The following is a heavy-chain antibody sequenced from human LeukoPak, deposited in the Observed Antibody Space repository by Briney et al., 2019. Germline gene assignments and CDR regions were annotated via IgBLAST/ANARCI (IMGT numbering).Heavy chain of an antibody. D-gene: IGHD6-13*01. CDR2: IIPILGIA. J-gene: IGHJ4*02. V-gene: IGHV1-69*04. CDR3: ARPGMAAAGSFDY. CDR1: GGTFSSYA. Sequence: SVKDSCKASGGTFSSYAISWVRQAPGQGLEWMGRIIPILGIANYAQKFQGRVTITADKSTSTAYMELSSLRSEDTAVYYCARPGMAAAGSFDYWGQGTLVTVSS.